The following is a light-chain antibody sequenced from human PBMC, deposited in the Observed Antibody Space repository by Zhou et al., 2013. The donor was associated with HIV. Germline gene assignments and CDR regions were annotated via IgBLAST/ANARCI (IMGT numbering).Light chain of an antibody. CDR1: ETIKNY. CDR3: QQSYDTQYS. CDR2: GAT. Sequence: DIQLTQFPTSLSASTGDTVTITCRASETIKNYLNWYQQRPGTVPKLLIYGATTLQRGVPSRFSGSGSGAEFTLTISSLQPEDFATYYCQQSYDTQYSFGQGTKLE. V-gene: IGKV1-39*01. J-gene: IGKJ2*01.